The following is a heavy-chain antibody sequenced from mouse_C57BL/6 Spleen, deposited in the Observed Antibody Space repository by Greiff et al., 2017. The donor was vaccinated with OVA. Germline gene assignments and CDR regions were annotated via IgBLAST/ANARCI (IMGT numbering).Heavy chain of an antibody. CDR2: IYPGDGDT. CDR1: GYAFSSYW. Sequence: VKLQESGAELVKPGASVKISCKASGYAFSSYWMNWVKQRPGKGLEWIGQIYPGDGDTNYNGKFKGKATLTADKSSSTAYMQLSSLTSEDSAVYFCACQATNAMDYWGQGTSVTVSS. J-gene: IGHJ4*01. CDR3: ACQATNAMDY. V-gene: IGHV1-80*01. D-gene: IGHD3-2*02.